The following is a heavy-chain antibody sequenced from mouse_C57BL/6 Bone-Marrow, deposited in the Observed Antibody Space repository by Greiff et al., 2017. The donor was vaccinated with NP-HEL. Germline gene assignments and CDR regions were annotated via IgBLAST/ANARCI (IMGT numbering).Heavy chain of an antibody. D-gene: IGHD2-3*01. V-gene: IGHV5-15*01. CDR2: ISNLAYSI. Sequence: EVKLVESGGGLVQPGGSLKLSCAASGFTFSDYGMAWVRQAPRKGPEWVAFISNLAYSIYYADTVTGRFTISRENAKNTLYLEMSSLRSEDTAMYYCARPGDGYYGFAYWGQGTLVTVSA. J-gene: IGHJ3*01. CDR1: GFTFSDYG. CDR3: ARPGDGYYGFAY.